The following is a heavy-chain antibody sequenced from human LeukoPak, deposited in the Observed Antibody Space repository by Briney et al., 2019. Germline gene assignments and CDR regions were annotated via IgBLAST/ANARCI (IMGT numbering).Heavy chain of an antibody. CDR1: GYTFTSYA. D-gene: IGHD3-3*01. V-gene: IGHV1-69*04. CDR3: ARPLRFYNGMDV. CDR2: IIPILGIA. Sequence: SVKVSCKASGYTFTSYAISWVRQAPGQGLEWMGRIIPILGIANYAQKFQGRVTITADKSTSTAYMELSSLRSEDTAVYYCARPLRFYNGMDVWGQGTTVTVSS. J-gene: IGHJ6*02.